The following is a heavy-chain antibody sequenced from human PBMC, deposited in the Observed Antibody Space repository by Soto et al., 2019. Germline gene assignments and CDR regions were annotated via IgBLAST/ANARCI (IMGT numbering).Heavy chain of an antibody. V-gene: IGHV3-23*01. J-gene: IGHJ5*02. D-gene: IGHD6-13*01. CDR1: GFTFSSYA. Sequence: GGSLRLSCAVSGFTFSSYAMSWVRQAPGRGLEWVSGISGGAGSTYYADSVKGRFTISRDNSKNTLDLQMNSLRAEDTAVYYCAKSGPGYRSIWDDRTWFDPWGQGTLVTVSS. CDR2: ISGGAGST. CDR3: AKSGPGYRSIWDDRTWFDP.